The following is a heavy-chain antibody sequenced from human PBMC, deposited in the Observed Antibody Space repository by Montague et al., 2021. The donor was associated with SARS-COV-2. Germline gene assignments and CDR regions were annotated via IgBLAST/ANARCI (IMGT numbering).Heavy chain of an antibody. CDR3: ARRLDPSGAYTMAD. D-gene: IGHD3-10*01. V-gene: IGHV4-59*12. CDR1: GGSIGSYY. Sequence: SETLSLTCTVSGGSIGSYYWSWLRQPPGKGLEWIGHIYYSGSTTYSPSFKSRVTISIDTPKNQFSLKLSSVTAADTAVYYCARRLDPSGAYTMADWGQGTPVTVSS. CDR2: IYYSGST. J-gene: IGHJ6*02.